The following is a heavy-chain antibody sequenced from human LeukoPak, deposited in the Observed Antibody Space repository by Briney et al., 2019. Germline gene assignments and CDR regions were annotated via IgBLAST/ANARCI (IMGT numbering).Heavy chain of an antibody. J-gene: IGHJ4*02. CDR3: ARDGPSKPRIVGATDY. CDR1: GFTFSDYY. V-gene: IGHV3-11*04. D-gene: IGHD1-26*01. Sequence: PGGSLRLSCAASGFTFSDYYMSWLRQAPGKGLEWVSSISRGGNSIYYTDSVKGRFTISRDNARNSLFLQMNSLRAEDTAVYYCARDGPSKPRIVGATDYWGQGTLVTVSS. CDR2: ISRGGNSI.